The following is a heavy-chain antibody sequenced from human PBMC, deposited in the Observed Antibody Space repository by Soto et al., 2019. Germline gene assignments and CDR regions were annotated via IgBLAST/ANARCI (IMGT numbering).Heavy chain of an antibody. CDR3: ARRGPGLSKSYGMDV. CDR1: GFTVSSNY. D-gene: IGHD3-16*02. V-gene: IGHV3-53*01. CDR2: IYSGGST. Sequence: EVQLVESGGGWIQPGGSLRLSCAASGFTVSSNYMSWVRQAPGKGLEWVSGIYSGGSTYYADSVKGRFTISRDNSKNTLYLQMHSLRAEDTAVYYCARRGPGLSKSYGMDVWGQGTTVTVSS. J-gene: IGHJ6*02.